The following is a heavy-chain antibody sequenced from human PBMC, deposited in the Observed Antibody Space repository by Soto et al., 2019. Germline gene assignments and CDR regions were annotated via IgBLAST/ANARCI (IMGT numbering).Heavy chain of an antibody. J-gene: IGHJ6*02. CDR3: ARLFTYYDFWSGYGTGGGLMDV. V-gene: IGHV4-39*01. CDR1: GGSISSSSYY. Sequence: PSETLSLPCAVYGGSISSSSYYWGGIRQPPGKGLEWIGSIYYSGSTYYNPSLKSRVTISVDTSKNQFSLKLSSVTAADTAVYYCARLFTYYDFWSGYGTGGGLMDVWGQGTTVTVSS. CDR2: IYYSGST. D-gene: IGHD3-3*01.